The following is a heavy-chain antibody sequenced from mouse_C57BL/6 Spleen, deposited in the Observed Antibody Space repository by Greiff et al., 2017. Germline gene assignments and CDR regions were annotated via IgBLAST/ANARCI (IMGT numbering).Heavy chain of an antibody. J-gene: IGHJ3*01. Sequence: QVHVKQPGAELVKPGASVKMSCKASGYTFTSYWITWVKQRPGQGLEWIGDIYPGSGSTNYNEKFKSKATLTVDTSSSTAYMQLSSLTSEDSAVYYCARREYPDPWFAYWGQGTLVTVSA. D-gene: IGHD5-1*01. V-gene: IGHV1-55*01. CDR1: GYTFTSYW. CDR3: ARREYPDPWFAY. CDR2: IYPGSGST.